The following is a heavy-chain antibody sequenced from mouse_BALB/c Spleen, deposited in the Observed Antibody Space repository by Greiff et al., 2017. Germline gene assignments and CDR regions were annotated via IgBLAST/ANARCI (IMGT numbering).Heavy chain of an antibody. CDR3: ARDGNWYFDV. CDR2: INPSNGRT. Sequence: VQLQQPGAELVKPGASVKLSCKASGYTFTSYWMHWVKQRPGQGLEWIGEINPSNGRTNYNEKFKSKATLTVDKSSSTAYVQLSSLTSEDSAVYYCARDGNWYFDVWGAGTTVTVSS. V-gene: IGHV1S81*02. CDR1: GYTFTSYW. J-gene: IGHJ1*01. D-gene: IGHD2-1*01.